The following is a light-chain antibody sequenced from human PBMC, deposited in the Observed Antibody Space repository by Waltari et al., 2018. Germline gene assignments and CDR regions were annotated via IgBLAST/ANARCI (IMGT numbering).Light chain of an antibody. Sequence: QSVLTQPPSASGTPGQRVPISCSGSTSNIGRITASWSQQLPGTAPQFLIYSNNQRPSGVPARFSGSKSGTSASLAISGLQSEDEAAYYCAAWDDSLNGWVFGGGTKLTVL. J-gene: IGLJ3*02. V-gene: IGLV1-44*01. CDR3: AAWDDSLNGWV. CDR1: TSNIGRIT. CDR2: SNN.